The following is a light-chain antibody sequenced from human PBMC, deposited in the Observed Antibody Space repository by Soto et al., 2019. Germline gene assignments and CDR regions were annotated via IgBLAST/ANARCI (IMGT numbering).Light chain of an antibody. CDR3: QQSYTTTWA. J-gene: IGKJ1*01. CDR1: QSISDW. Sequence: DIQMTQSPSTLSASVGDRVTITSRDSQSISDWLAWYQQKPGKAPKLLIYDASGLESGVPSRFSGSGSGTDFTLTISSLQPEDFATYYCQQSYTTTWAFGQGTKVDI. CDR2: DAS. V-gene: IGKV1-5*01.